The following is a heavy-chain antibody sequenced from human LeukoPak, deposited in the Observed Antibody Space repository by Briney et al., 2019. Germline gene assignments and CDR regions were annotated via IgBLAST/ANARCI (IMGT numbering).Heavy chain of an antibody. Sequence: GGSLRLSCAASGFPFNNNVMNWVRQAPGKGLEWVSVIDGGGLTTYYADSVKGRFAISRDNSKNTLYLQMNSLRAEDTAVYYCAKDRRKIAAAGSYYFDYWGQGTLVTVSS. CDR3: AKDRRKIAAAGSYYFDY. CDR1: GFPFNNNV. D-gene: IGHD6-13*01. J-gene: IGHJ4*02. CDR2: IDGGGLTT. V-gene: IGHV3-23*01.